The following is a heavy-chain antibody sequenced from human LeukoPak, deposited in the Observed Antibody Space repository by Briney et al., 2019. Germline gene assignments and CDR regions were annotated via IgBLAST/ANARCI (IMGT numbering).Heavy chain of an antibody. Sequence: GASVKVSCKASGNTFTTYGISWVRQAPGQGLEWMGWISTYSGNTNPAQNLQGRVTMTTDTSTSTAYMELRSLRSDDTAVYYCARANGDYPDWGQGTLVTVSS. CDR1: GNTFTTYG. J-gene: IGHJ4*02. V-gene: IGHV1-18*01. CDR3: ARANGDYPD. CDR2: ISTYSGNT. D-gene: IGHD4-17*01.